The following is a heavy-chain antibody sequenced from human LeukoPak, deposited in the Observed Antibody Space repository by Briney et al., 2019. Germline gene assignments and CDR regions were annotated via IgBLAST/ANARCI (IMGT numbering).Heavy chain of an antibody. D-gene: IGHD2-15*01. CDR3: ARAEGGPGFFDY. V-gene: IGHV1-69*13. CDR2: IIPIFGTA. CDR1: GGTFGSYA. Sequence: GASVKVSCKASGGTFGSYAISWVRQAPGQGLEWMGGIIPIFGTANYAQKFQGRVTITADESTSTAYMELSSLRSEDTAVYYCARAEGGPGFFDYWGQGTLVTVSS. J-gene: IGHJ4*02.